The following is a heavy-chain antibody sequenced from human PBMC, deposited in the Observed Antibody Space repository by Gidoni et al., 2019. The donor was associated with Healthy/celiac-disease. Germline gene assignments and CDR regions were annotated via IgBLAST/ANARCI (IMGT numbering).Heavy chain of an antibody. CDR1: GFTFSSYA. CDR3: AKAVSTIFGVVITYYYYGMDV. J-gene: IGHJ6*02. D-gene: IGHD3-3*01. V-gene: IGHV3-23*01. Sequence: EVQLLESGGGLVQPGGSLRLSCAASGFTFSSYAMSWVRQAPGKGLEWVSAISGSGGSTYYADSVKGRFTISRDNSKNTLYLQMNSLRAEDTAVYYCAKAVSTIFGVVITYYYYGMDVWGQGTTVTVSS. CDR2: ISGSGGST.